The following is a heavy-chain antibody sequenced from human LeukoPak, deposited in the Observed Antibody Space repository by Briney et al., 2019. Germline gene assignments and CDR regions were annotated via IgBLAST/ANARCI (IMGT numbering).Heavy chain of an antibody. V-gene: IGHV1-8*01. J-gene: IGHJ6*03. CDR3: ARGSSSSWLYYYYYMDV. D-gene: IGHD6-13*01. CDR2: MDPNSGNT. CDR1: GYTFTSYD. Sequence: ASVKVSCKASGYTFTSYDINWVRQATGQGLEWMGWMDPNSGNTGYAQKFQGRVTMTRNTYISTAYMELSSLRSEDTAVYYCARGSSSSWLYYYYYMDVWGKGTTVTVSS.